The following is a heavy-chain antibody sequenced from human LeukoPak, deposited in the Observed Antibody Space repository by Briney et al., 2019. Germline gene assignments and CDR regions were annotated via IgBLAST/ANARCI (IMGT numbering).Heavy chain of an antibody. CDR1: GGSISSYY. Sequence: SETLSLTCTVSGGSISSYYWSWIRQPPGKGLEWIGYIYHSGSTYYNPSLKSRVTISVDRSKNQFSLKLSSVTAADTAVYYCASIPGYSSSWYRDYWGQGTLVTVSS. J-gene: IGHJ4*02. V-gene: IGHV4-59*12. CDR2: IYHSGST. CDR3: ASIPGYSSSWYRDY. D-gene: IGHD6-13*01.